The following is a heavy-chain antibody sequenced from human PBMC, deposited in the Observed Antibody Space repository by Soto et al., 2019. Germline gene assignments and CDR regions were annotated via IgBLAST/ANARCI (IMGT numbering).Heavy chain of an antibody. CDR1: GFTFRSYG. CDR2: ISWDGSKK. Sequence: QVQLVESGGGVVQPGRSLRLSCAASGFTFRSYGMHWVRQAPGKGLEWVTFISWDGSKKYYGDSVKGRLTISRDNSKNTLYLEINSLRREDTAVYFCARGWSYHILNGYSAPYDDWGQGTQVIVSS. CDR3: ARGWSYHILNGYSAPYDD. V-gene: IGHV3-30*03. D-gene: IGHD3-9*01. J-gene: IGHJ4*02.